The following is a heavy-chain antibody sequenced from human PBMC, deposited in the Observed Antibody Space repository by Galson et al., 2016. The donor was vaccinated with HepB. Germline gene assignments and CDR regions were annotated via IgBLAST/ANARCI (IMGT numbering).Heavy chain of an antibody. CDR2: IYYSGST. V-gene: IGHV4-30-4*01. CDR3: ARGYYDFWSGSRSLDC. J-gene: IGHJ3*01. D-gene: IGHD3-3*01. CDR1: GGSISSGDYY. Sequence: TLSLTCTVSGGSISSGDYYWSWIRQPPGKGLEWIGYIYYSGSTYYNPSLKSRVTMSVDTSKNQFSLRLSSVTAADTAVYYCARGYYDFWSGSRSLDCWGHGTLVTVSA.